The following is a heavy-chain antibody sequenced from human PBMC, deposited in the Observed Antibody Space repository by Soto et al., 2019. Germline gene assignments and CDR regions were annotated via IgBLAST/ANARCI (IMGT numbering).Heavy chain of an antibody. D-gene: IGHD1-26*01. CDR3: ARRIGAIGYYYMDV. CDR1: GFTFSSYG. V-gene: IGHV3-64*01. CDR2: ISNGGGST. Sequence: EVQLVESGGGLVQPGGSLRLSCAASGFTFSSYGMHWVRQAPGKGLEYVSAISNGGGSTYYANSVKGRFTISRDNSKNTLYLQMGSLRAEDMAVYYCARRIGAIGYYYMDVWCKGTTVTVSS. J-gene: IGHJ6*03.